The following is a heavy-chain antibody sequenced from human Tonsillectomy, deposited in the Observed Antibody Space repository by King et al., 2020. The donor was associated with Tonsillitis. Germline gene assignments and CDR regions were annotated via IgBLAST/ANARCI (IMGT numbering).Heavy chain of an antibody. CDR1: GGTFNSNG. CDR3: ASPREQLVRDYYYNGLDV. CDR2: IIAIFGTT. Sequence: QLVQSGAEVRKPGSSVKVSCKASGGTFNSNGLTWVRQAPGQGLEWMGGIIAIFGTTNYGQKFQGRVTISADKVTSTAYMELSSLKSDDTAVYYCASPREQLVRDYYYNGLDVWGQGTPVTVSS. D-gene: IGHD6-13*01. V-gene: IGHV1-69*06. J-gene: IGHJ6*02.